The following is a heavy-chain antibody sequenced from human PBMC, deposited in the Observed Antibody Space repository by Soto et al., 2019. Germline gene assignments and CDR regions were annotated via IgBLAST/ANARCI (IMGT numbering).Heavy chain of an antibody. CDR1: GFSLSTTGMG. J-gene: IGHJ5*02. CDR3: AHRPWYAFEP. CDR2: IYWDGEK. Sequence: QITLKESGPTLVKPTQTLTLTCTFSGFSLSTTGMGVGWIRQPPGKALEWLALIYWDGEKRYSPSLKSRLTITKDTSKNQVVLTMTNMDPVATATYYCAHRPWYAFEPWGQGILVTVSS. D-gene: IGHD6-13*01. V-gene: IGHV2-5*02.